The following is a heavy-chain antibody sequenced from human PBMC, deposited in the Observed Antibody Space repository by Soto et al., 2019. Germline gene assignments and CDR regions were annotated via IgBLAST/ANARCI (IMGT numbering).Heavy chain of an antibody. D-gene: IGHD6-6*01. CDR1: GFTFSSYG. J-gene: IGHJ1*01. CDR2: ISYDGSNK. V-gene: IGHV3-30*18. Sequence: QVQLVESGGGVVQPGRSLRLSCAASGFTFSSYGMHWVRQAPGKGLEWVAVISYDGSNKYYADSVKGRFTISRDNSKNTLYLQMNSLRAEDTAVYYCAKASIAADEYLQHWGQGTLVTVSS. CDR3: AKASIAADEYLQH.